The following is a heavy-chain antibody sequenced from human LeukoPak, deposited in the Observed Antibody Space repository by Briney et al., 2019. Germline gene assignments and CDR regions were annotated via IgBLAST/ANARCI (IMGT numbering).Heavy chain of an antibody. CDR2: IRYDGSNK. Sequence: GGSLRLSCAASGFTFSSYGMHWVRQAPGKGLEWVAFIRYDGSNKYYADSVKGRFTISRDNSKNTLYLQMNSLRAEDTAVYYCAKDRDIVVVPAAIDYWGQGTLVTVSS. J-gene: IGHJ4*02. D-gene: IGHD2-2*01. V-gene: IGHV3-30*02. CDR1: GFTFSSYG. CDR3: AKDRDIVVVPAAIDY.